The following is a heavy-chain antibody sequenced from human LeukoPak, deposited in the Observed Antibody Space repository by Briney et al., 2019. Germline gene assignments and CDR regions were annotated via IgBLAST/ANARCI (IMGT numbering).Heavy chain of an antibody. CDR3: ASGYYHSSGYAPYYYYYYYMDV. J-gene: IGHJ6*03. V-gene: IGHV1-18*01. CDR2: ISAYNGNT. CDR1: GYTFTRYG. D-gene: IGHD3-22*01. Sequence: GASVKVSCKASGYTFTRYGISWVRQAPGQGLEWMGWISAYNGNTNYAQKLQGRVTMTTDTSTSTAYMELRSLRSDDTAVYYCASGYYHSSGYAPYYYYYYYMDVWGKGTTVTVSS.